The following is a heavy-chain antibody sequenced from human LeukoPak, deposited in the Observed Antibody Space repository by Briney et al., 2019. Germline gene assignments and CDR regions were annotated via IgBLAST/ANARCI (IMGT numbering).Heavy chain of an antibody. CDR3: ARSRISAPVDY. Sequence: ASVKVSCKASGYTFTDYYMHWVRQAPGQGLEWMGWINTHRGGTSYAQKFQGRVTMTRDTSISTGFMELKSLGSDDTAVYYCARSRISAPVDYWGQGTLVTVSS. CDR2: INTHRGGT. CDR1: GYTFTDYY. D-gene: IGHD6-6*01. V-gene: IGHV1-2*02. J-gene: IGHJ4*02.